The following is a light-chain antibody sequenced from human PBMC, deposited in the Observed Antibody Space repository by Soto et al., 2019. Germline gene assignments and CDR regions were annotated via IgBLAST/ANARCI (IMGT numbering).Light chain of an antibody. CDR1: QSISTF. CDR3: QQTYSTLFT. CDR2: AAS. J-gene: IGKJ3*01. V-gene: IGKV1-39*01. Sequence: DIQMTQSPLSLSASAGDRVTISCRANQSISTFVNWYQHKAGKAPKLQIYAASSLHGGVPSRFSCSGSWKDLTLRISSLQPEDFATYYCQQTYSTLFTVGPGTKVDIK.